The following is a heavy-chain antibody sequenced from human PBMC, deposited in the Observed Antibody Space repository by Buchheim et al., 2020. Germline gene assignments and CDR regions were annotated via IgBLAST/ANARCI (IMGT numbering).Heavy chain of an antibody. CDR3: ARVNDYNYESFDV. V-gene: IGHV3-74*01. Sequence: EVQLVESGGGLVQPGGSLRLSCAASGFSFSNYWMHWVRQIPGEGLAWVSRIHSDGSTTAYADFVNGRFTISRDNAKNTLFLQMNNLRVEDSAVYFCARVNDYNYESFDVWG. CDR1: GFSFSNYW. J-gene: IGHJ3*01. CDR2: IHSDGSTT. D-gene: IGHD5-24*01.